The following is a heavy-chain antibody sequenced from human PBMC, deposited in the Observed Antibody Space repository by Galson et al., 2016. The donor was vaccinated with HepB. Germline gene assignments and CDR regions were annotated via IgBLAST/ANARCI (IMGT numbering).Heavy chain of an antibody. D-gene: IGHD3-9*01. CDR3: AKGTLNYDISTGYFSYYFDY. J-gene: IGHJ4*02. V-gene: IGHV3-30*18. Sequence: SLRLSCAASGFTLNNFGMHWVRQAPGKGLEWVAVISYDGSNKYYADSVKGRFTISRDNSKYTLYLQMNNPRPEDTAVYYCAKGTLNYDISTGYFSYYFDYWGQGTLVTVSS. CDR2: ISYDGSNK. CDR1: GFTLNNFG.